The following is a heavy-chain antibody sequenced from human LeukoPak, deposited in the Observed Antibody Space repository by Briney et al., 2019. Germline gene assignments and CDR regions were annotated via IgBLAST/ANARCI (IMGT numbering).Heavy chain of an antibody. CDR3: ARSRCGGDCLDNWFDP. D-gene: IGHD2-21*02. CDR1: GGSFSGYY. V-gene: IGHV4-34*01. J-gene: IGHJ5*02. Sequence: SETLSLTCAVYGGSFSGYYWSWIRQPPGKGLEWIGEINHSGSTNYNPSLKSRVTISVDTSKNQFSLKLSPVTAADTAVYYCARSRCGGDCLDNWFDPWGQGTLVTVSS. CDR2: INHSGST.